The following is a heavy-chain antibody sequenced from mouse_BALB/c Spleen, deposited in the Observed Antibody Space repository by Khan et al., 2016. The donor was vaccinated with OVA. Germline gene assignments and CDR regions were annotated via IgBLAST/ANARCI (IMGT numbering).Heavy chain of an antibody. CDR1: GYTFTSYW. V-gene: IGHV1-7*01. D-gene: IGHD2-1*01. Sequence: QVRLQQSGAELAKPGASVKMSCKASGYTFTSYWMHWVKQRPGQGLEWIGYINPSTGYTEYNQKFKDKATLTADKSSSTAYMQLSSLTSEDSAVYYCARYGNVYYYAMDYWGQGTSVTVSS. CDR3: ARYGNVYYYAMDY. CDR2: INPSTGYT. J-gene: IGHJ4*01.